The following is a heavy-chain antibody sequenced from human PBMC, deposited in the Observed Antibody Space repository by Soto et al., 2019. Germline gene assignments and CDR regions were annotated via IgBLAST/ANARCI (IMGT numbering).Heavy chain of an antibody. CDR1: GGSFSGYY. CDR2: IYYSGST. V-gene: IGHV4-59*01. J-gene: IGHJ5*02. CDR3: ARDKWFDP. Sequence: SETLSLTCAVYGGSFSGYYWSWIRQPPGKGLEWIGYIYYSGSTNYNPSLKSRVTISVDTSKNQFSLKLSSVTAADTAVYYCARDKWFDPWGQGTLVTVSS.